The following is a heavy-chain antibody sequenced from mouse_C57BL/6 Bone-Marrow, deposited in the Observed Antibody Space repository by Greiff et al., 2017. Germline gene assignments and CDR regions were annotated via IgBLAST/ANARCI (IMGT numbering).Heavy chain of an antibody. CDR2: ISSGGSYT. J-gene: IGHJ3*01. V-gene: IGHV5-6*01. Sequence: EVQLQESGGDLVKPGGSLKLSCAASGFTFSSYGMSWVRQTPDKRLEWVATISSGGSYTYYPDSVKGRFTISRDNAKNTLYLQMSSLKSEDTAMYYCARDGNPFAYWGQGTLVTVSA. CDR3: ARDGNPFAY. CDR1: GFTFSSYG. D-gene: IGHD2-1*01.